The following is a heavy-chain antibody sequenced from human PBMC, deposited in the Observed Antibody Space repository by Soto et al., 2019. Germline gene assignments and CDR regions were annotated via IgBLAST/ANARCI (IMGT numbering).Heavy chain of an antibody. D-gene: IGHD3-10*01. CDR2: IYYSGSP. V-gene: IGHV4-59*01. Sequence: QVQLRESGPGLVKPSETLSLTCTVSGGSISGYYWSWIRHPPGRGLEWIGYIYYSGSPKYNPSLKSRGTISVHTSKNQFSLKLSSVTAADTAVYYGARTLLWFGEYIDYWGQGTLVTVSS. J-gene: IGHJ4*02. CDR3: ARTLLWFGEYIDY. CDR1: GGSISGYY.